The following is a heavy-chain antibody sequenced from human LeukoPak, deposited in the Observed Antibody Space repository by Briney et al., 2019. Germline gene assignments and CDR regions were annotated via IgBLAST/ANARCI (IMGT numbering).Heavy chain of an antibody. V-gene: IGHV4-30-4*01. D-gene: IGHD2-21*02. CDR3: ANLAYCGGDCSRGAFDY. CDR2: IYYSGST. J-gene: IGHJ4*02. Sequence: PSETLSLTCTVSGGSISSGDYYWGWIRQPPGTGLEWIGYIYYSGSTYYNPSLKSRVTISVDTSKNQFSLKLSSVTAADTAVYYCANLAYCGGDCSRGAFDYWGQGTLVTVSS. CDR1: GGSISSGDYY.